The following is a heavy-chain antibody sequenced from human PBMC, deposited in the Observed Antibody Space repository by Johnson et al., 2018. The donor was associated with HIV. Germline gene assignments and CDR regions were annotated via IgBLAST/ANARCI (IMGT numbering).Heavy chain of an antibody. CDR1: GFTFDDYA. D-gene: IGHD1-14*01. CDR2: ISWNSGSI. CDR3: VRDDRPDCFDI. J-gene: IGHJ3*02. V-gene: IGHV3-9*01. Sequence: DVQVVESGGGVVQPGRSLRLSCAASGFTFDDYAMHWVRQAPGKGLEWVSGISWNSGSIGYADSVKGRFTISRDNAKNSLYLQMNSLRAEDTALYYCVRDDRPDCFDIWGQGTMVTVSS.